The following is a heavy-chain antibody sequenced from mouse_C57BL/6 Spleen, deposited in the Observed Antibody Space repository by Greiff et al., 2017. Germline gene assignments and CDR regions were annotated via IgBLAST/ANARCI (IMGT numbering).Heavy chain of an antibody. Sequence: QVQLQQPGAELVMPGASVKLSCKASGYTFTSYWMHWVKQRPGQGLEWIGEIDPSDSYTNYNQKFKGKSTLTVDKSSSTAYMQLSSLTSEDSAVYYGARPPYGSSPYWYFDVWGTGTTVTVSS. V-gene: IGHV1-69*01. CDR1: GYTFTSYW. CDR3: ARPPYGSSPYWYFDV. D-gene: IGHD1-1*01. CDR2: IDPSDSYT. J-gene: IGHJ1*03.